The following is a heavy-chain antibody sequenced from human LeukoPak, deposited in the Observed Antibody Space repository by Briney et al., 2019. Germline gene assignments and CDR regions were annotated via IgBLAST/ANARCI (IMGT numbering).Heavy chain of an antibody. CDR3: ARDDSYYDTSGHFFDAFTL. CDR1: GFTFSSYA. CDR2: ISSNGGST. Sequence: PGGSLRLSCAASGFTFSSYAMHWVRQAPGKGLEYVSAISSNGGSTYYANSVKGRFTISRDNAKNLLYLQMNSLRVEDKAVYFCARDDSYYDTSGHFFDAFTLWGQGTIVTVSS. J-gene: IGHJ3*01. D-gene: IGHD3-22*01. V-gene: IGHV3-64*01.